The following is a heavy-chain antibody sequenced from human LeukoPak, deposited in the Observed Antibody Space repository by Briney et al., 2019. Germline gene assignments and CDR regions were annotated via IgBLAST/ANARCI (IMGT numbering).Heavy chain of an antibody. Sequence: SETLSLTCTVSGGSISSTSYFWGWIRQPPGKGLEWIGTIYYSGSAYYNPSLKSRVTMSVDTSRNQFSLKLSSVNAADTAVYYCAKAGVRYYDSSGLHAFDIWGQGTMVTVSS. CDR2: IYYSGSA. CDR3: AKAGVRYYDSSGLHAFDI. J-gene: IGHJ3*02. V-gene: IGHV4-39*01. CDR1: GGSISSTSYF. D-gene: IGHD3-22*01.